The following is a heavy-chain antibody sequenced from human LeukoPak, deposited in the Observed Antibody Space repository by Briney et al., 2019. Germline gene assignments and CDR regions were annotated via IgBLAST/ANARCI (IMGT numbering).Heavy chain of an antibody. CDR3: ARDKTRNDLDP. D-gene: IGHD1-14*01. V-gene: IGHV1-69*04. Sequence: ASVKVSCKASGGTFSSYATSWVRQAPGQGLEWMGRIIPILGIANYAQKFQGRATITADKSTSTAYMELSSLRSEDTAVYYCARDKTRNDLDPWGQGTLVTVSS. J-gene: IGHJ5*02. CDR1: GGTFSSYA. CDR2: IIPILGIA.